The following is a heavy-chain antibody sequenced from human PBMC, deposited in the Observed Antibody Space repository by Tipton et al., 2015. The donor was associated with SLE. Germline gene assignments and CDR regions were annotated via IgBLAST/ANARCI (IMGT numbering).Heavy chain of an antibody. CDR1: GGSISSSSYY. CDR2: IYYSGST. D-gene: IGHD5-12*01. CDR3: ARGKYSGYVY. J-gene: IGHJ4*02. Sequence: TLSLTCTVSGGSISSSSYYWGWIRQPPGKGLEWIGYIYYSGSTNYNPSLKSRVTISVDTSKNQFSLKLSSVTAADTAVYYCARGKYSGYVYWGQGTLVTVSS. V-gene: IGHV4-61*05.